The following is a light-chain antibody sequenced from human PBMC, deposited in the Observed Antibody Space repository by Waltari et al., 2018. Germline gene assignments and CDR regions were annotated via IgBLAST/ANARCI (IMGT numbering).Light chain of an antibody. CDR1: ESLLHSNGYNY. CDR2: LGS. CDR3: MQALQTPT. V-gene: IGKV2-28*01. J-gene: IGKJ5*01. Sequence: DIVMTQSPLSLPVTPGESASISCRSSESLLHSNGYNYLDWYLQKPGQSPQVLINLGSSRASGVPDRFSGSGSGTDFTLKISRVEADDVGVYYCMQALQTPTFGQGTRLEIK.